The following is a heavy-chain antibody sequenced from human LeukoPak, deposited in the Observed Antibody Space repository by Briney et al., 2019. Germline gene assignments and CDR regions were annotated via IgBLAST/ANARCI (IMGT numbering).Heavy chain of an antibody. Sequence: ASVKVSCKASGYTFTSYYMHWVRQAPGQGLEWMGIINPSGGSTSYAQKFQGRVTMTRDTSTSTVYMELSSLRSEDTAVYYCARGNPSGGPLAPLAGYMDVWGKGTTVTVSS. CDR1: GYTFTSYY. CDR3: ARGNPSGGPLAPLAGYMDV. J-gene: IGHJ6*03. D-gene: IGHD3-10*01. V-gene: IGHV1-46*01. CDR2: INPSGGST.